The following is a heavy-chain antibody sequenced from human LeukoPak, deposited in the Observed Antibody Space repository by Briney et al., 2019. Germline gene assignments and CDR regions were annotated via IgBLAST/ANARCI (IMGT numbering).Heavy chain of an antibody. CDR2: INSADNVE. V-gene: IGHV3-48*03. J-gene: IGHJ5*02. D-gene: IGHD2-8*01. CDR3: ARDTVNGPFVISLDL. CDR1: GFSLRSSE. Sequence: GGSLRFSCAASGFSLRSSEMNWVRQAPGKGPEWVAHINSADNVEYYTDSVRGRFTMSTDNAKDLLYLQMNSLRDEDTAVYYCARDTVNGPFVISLDLWGQGVLVTVSS.